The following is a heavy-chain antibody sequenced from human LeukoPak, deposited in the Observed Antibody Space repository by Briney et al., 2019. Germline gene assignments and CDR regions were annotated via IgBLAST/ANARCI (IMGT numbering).Heavy chain of an antibody. V-gene: IGHV3-23*01. Sequence: GGSLRLSCAASGFTFSNYAMNWVRQAPGKGLEWVSTIIGSSGSTFYADSVKGRFTISKDTSKNTLYLHMSSLRADDTAVYYCAKGGYDYVEVAYFDYWGQGTLVTVYS. CDR2: IIGSSGST. CDR1: GFTFSNYA. J-gene: IGHJ4*02. D-gene: IGHD5-12*01. CDR3: AKGGYDYVEVAYFDY.